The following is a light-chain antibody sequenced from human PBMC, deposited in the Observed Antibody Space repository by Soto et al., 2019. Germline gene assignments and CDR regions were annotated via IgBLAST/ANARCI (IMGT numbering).Light chain of an antibody. CDR1: QSVGSY. V-gene: IGKV3-11*01. J-gene: IGKJ5*01. CDR3: QQRSNWPLA. CDR2: GAS. Sequence: EIVMTQSPATLSVSPGEGATLSCRASQSVGSYLAWYQQKPGQGPRLLIYGASTRATGIPARFSGSGSGTDFTLTISSLEPEDFAVYYCQQRSNWPLAFGQGTRLEI.